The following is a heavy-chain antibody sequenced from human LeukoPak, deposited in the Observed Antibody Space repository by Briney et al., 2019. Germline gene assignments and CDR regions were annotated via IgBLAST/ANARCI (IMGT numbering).Heavy chain of an antibody. D-gene: IGHD5-12*01. CDR1: GFTFSSYD. CDR3: AKVGGYDFFEY. CDR2: ISGSGGST. V-gene: IGHV3-23*01. Sequence: GGSLRLSCAASGFTFSSYDMDWVRQAPGKGLEWVSAISGSGGSTYYADSVKGRFTISRDNSKNTLYLQMNSLRAEDTAVYYCAKVGGYDFFEYWAREPWSPSPQ. J-gene: IGHJ4*02.